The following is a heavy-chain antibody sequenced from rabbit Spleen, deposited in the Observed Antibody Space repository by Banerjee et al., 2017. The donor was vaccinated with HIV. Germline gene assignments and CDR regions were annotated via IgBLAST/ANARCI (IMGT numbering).Heavy chain of an antibody. J-gene: IGHJ6*01. V-gene: IGHV1S40*01. D-gene: IGHD1-1*01. CDR2: IDAGSSGFT. CDR1: GVSFSGSSY. Sequence: QSLEESGGDPVKPGASLTLTCIASGVSFSGSSYMCWVRQAPGKGLEWIACIDAGSSGFTYFASWAKGRFTISKASSTTVTLQMTSLTAADTATYFCARDTSSSFSSYGMDLWGQGTPSPS. CDR3: ARDTSSSFSSYGMDL.